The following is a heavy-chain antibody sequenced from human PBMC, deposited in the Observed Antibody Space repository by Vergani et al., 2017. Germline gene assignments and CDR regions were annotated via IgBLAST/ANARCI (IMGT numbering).Heavy chain of an antibody. CDR1: GGSISSYY. CDR3: ARGWLFIDY. Sequence: QVQLQESGPGLVKPSETLSLTCTVSGGSISSYYWSWIRQPPGKGLEWIGYIYYSGSTNYNPSLKSRVTISVDTSKNQFSLKLSSVTAADTAVYYCARGWLFIDYWGQGTLVTVSS. J-gene: IGHJ4*02. CDR2: IYYSGST. D-gene: IGHD5-12*01. V-gene: IGHV4-59*01.